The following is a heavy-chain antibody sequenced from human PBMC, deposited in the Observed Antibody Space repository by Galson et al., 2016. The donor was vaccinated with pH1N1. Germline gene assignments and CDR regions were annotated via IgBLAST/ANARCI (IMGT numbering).Heavy chain of an antibody. D-gene: IGHD5-18*01. CDR1: GYTFTNYG. Sequence: VKVSCKASGYTFTNYGITWVRQAPGQGLEWMAWMSAYNGNTNYAQKLQGRVTMATDTSTNTAYMELRNLTSDDTAVYYCARDVRISLWLPDFWGQGTLVTVSS. J-gene: IGHJ4*02. V-gene: IGHV1-18*01. CDR2: MSAYNGNT. CDR3: ARDVRISLWLPDF.